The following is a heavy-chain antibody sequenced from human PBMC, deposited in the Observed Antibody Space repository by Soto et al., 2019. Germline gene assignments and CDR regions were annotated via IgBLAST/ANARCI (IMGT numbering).Heavy chain of an antibody. V-gene: IGHV3-23*01. CDR1: GFTFSSYA. Sequence: GGSLRLSCAASGFTFSSYAMSWVRQAPGKGLEWVSAISGSGGSTYYADSVKGRFTISRDNSKNTLYLQMNSLRAEDTAVYYCANQPIFLDGRGQVVPAAIKGDAFDIWGQGTMVTVSS. CDR2: ISGSGGST. D-gene: IGHD2-2*01. J-gene: IGHJ3*02. CDR3: ANQPIFLDGRGQVVPAAIKGDAFDI.